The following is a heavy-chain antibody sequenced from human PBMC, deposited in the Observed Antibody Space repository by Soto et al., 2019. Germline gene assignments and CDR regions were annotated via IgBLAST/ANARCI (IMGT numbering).Heavy chain of an antibody. CDR2: IFYSGTT. CDR1: GGSISSYY. D-gene: IGHD1-26*01. V-gene: IGHV4-59*08. Sequence: SETLSLTCTVSGGSISSYYWSWIRQPPGKGLEWIGYIFYSGTTNYNPSLKSRLTMSLDTSKSQFSLNLSSVTAADSAVYYCARAGGGSNDYWGQGILVTVS. CDR3: ARAGGGSNDY. J-gene: IGHJ4*02.